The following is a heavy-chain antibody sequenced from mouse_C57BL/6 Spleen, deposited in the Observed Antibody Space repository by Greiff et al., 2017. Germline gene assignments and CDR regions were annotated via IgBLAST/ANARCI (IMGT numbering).Heavy chain of an antibody. J-gene: IGHJ4*01. CDR1: GFTFSSYG. V-gene: IGHV5-6*01. Sequence: EVKLVESGGDLVKPGGSLKLSCAASGFTFSSYGMSWVRQTPDKRLEWVATISSGGSYTYYPDSVKGRVTISRDNAKNTLYLQMSSLKSEDTAMYYCARGGDYYAMDYWGQGTSVTVSS. CDR3: ARGGDYYAMDY. CDR2: ISSGGSYT.